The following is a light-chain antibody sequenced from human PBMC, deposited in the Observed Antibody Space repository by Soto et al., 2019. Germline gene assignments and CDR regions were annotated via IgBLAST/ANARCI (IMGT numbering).Light chain of an antibody. J-gene: IGKJ4*01. V-gene: IGKV3D-20*01. Sequence: EILMTQSPATLPVSPVERATLSCRARQRINSNLAWYQHKPGLAPRLLIYDASSRATGISDRFSGSGSGTDFTLTISRLEPEDFAVYYCQQYGSSPSFGGGTKGDIK. CDR1: QRINSN. CDR3: QQYGSSPS. CDR2: DAS.